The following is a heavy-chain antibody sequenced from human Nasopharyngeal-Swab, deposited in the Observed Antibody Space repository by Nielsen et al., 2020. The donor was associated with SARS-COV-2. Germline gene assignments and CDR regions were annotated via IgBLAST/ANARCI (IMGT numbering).Heavy chain of an antibody. D-gene: IGHD3-22*01. CDR1: GFTFSDYY. CDR2: ISGSGSTI. V-gene: IGHV3-11*01. J-gene: IGHJ4*02. Sequence: GESLKISCAASGFTFSDYYMSWIRQAPGKGLEGVSYISGSGSTIYYADSVKGRFTMSRDNAKNSVYLQMSSLRAEDTAVYYCARDDSSGYYGYWGQGTLVTVSS. CDR3: ARDDSSGYYGY.